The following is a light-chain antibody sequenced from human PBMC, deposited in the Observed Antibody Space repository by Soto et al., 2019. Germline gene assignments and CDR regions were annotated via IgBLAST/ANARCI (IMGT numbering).Light chain of an antibody. CDR3: AAWDVSLNDVV. CDR2: SNN. V-gene: IGLV1-44*01. CDR1: SSNIGSNA. J-gene: IGLJ2*01. Sequence: QSVLTQPPSASGTPGQRVTISCSGRSSNIGSNAVYWYQQLPGTAPTLLIYSNNQRPSGVPDRFSGSKSGTSASLAISGLQSEDEADYYCAAWDVSLNDVVFGGGTKVTVL.